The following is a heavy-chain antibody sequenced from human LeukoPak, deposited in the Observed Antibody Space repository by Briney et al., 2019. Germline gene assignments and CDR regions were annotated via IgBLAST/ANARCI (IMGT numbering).Heavy chain of an antibody. CDR1: GGSFSGYY. Sequence: SETLSLTCAVYGGSFSGYYWSWIRQPPGKGLEWIGEINHSGSTNYNPSLKSRVTISVDTSKNQFSLKLSSVTAADTAVYYCARGGDLWFGDLNWFDPWGQGTLVTVSS. CDR2: INHSGST. CDR3: ARGGDLWFGDLNWFDP. V-gene: IGHV4-34*01. D-gene: IGHD3-10*01. J-gene: IGHJ5*02.